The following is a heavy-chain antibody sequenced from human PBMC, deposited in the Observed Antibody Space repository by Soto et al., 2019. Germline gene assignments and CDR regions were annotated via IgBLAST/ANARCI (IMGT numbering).Heavy chain of an antibody. D-gene: IGHD3-10*01. Sequence: ESGGGLVQPGGSLRLSCAASGFTFSSYGMSWVRQAPGKGLEWVSSISGGGGSTYYADSVKGRFTISRDNSKNTLYLQVSSLRAEDTAVYYCANRNDYGSGSYFPFDHWGQGTLVTVSS. V-gene: IGHV3-23*01. J-gene: IGHJ4*02. CDR1: GFTFSSYG. CDR3: ANRNDYGSGSYFPFDH. CDR2: ISGGGGST.